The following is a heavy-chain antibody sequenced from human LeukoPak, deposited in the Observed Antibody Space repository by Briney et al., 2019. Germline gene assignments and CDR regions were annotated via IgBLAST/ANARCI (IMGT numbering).Heavy chain of an antibody. Sequence: GGSLRLSCAASGFTFSSYAMSWVRQAPGKGLEWVSAISGSGGSTYYADSVKGRFTISRDNSKNTLYLQMNSLRAEDTAVYYCAKDLQPKYYDILTGPNWFDPWGQGTLVTVSS. D-gene: IGHD3-9*01. CDR3: AKDLQPKYYDILTGPNWFDP. V-gene: IGHV3-23*01. CDR2: ISGSGGST. J-gene: IGHJ5*02. CDR1: GFTFSSYA.